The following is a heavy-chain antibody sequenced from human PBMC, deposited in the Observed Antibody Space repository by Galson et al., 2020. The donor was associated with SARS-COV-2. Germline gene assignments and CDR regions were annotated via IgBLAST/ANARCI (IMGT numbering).Heavy chain of an antibody. J-gene: IGHJ4*02. D-gene: IGHD6-19*01. CDR2: ISGSGGST. CDR3: AKDSGYRSGWLASLDY. CDR1: GFTFSSFA. V-gene: IGHV3-23*01. Sequence: TGGSLRLSCAAYGFTFSSFAMNWVRQAPGKGLEWVSFISGSGGSTYYADSVKGRFTISRDNSKNTVYLQMNSLRADDTAVYYCAKDSGYRSGWLASLDYWGQGTLVTVSS.